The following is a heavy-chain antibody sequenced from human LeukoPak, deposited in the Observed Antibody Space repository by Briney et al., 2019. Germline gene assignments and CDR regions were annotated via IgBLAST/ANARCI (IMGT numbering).Heavy chain of an antibody. Sequence: GGSLRLSCVASGFTFNDHYMDWVRQAPGKGLEWVGRTRNKANRYTTEYAASVKGRFTISRDDSKNSVSLQMNSLKTEDTAVYYCARGGVVATTIFDYWGQGILVIVSS. CDR1: GFTFNDHY. J-gene: IGHJ4*02. CDR2: TRNKANRYTT. CDR3: ARGGVVATTIFDY. V-gene: IGHV3-72*01. D-gene: IGHD5-12*01.